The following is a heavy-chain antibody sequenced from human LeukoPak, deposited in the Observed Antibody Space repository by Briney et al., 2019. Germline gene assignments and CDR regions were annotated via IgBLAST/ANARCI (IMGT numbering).Heavy chain of an antibody. CDR3: ARGAPRDDYNLADY. CDR1: GFTFSSYA. D-gene: IGHD5-24*01. Sequence: GRSLRLSCAASGFTFSSYAMHWVRQAPGKGLEWVAVISYDGSNKYYADSVKGRFTISRDNSKNTLYLQMNSLRAEDTAVYYCARGAPRDDYNLADYWGQGTLVTVSS. V-gene: IGHV3-30*04. CDR2: ISYDGSNK. J-gene: IGHJ4*02.